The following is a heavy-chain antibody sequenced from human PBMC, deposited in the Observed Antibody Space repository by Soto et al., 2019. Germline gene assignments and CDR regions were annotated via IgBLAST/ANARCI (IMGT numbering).Heavy chain of an antibody. J-gene: IGHJ6*02. D-gene: IGHD6-19*01. CDR2: IYWDDDK. Sequence: QITLKESGPTLVKPTQTLTLTCTFSGFSLSTSGVGVGWIRQPPGKALEWLALIYWDDDKRYSPSLTSRLTITKATSNNQVGLTVTNMDPVDTATYYCALLYSSVLYYYYGMDVWGQGTTVTVSS. V-gene: IGHV2-5*02. CDR1: GFSLSTSGVG. CDR3: ALLYSSVLYYYYGMDV.